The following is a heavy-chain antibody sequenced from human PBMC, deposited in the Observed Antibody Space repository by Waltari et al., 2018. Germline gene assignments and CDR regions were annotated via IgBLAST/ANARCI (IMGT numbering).Heavy chain of an antibody. CDR3: AREYYYGSGSYGSNWFDP. J-gene: IGHJ5*02. D-gene: IGHD3-10*01. CDR2: IYTSGST. Sequence: QVQLQESGPGLVKPSETLSLTCTVSGGSISSYYWSWNRQPAGKGLEWIGRIYTSGSTNYNPSLKSRVTMSVDTSKNQFSLKLSSVTAADTAVYYCAREYYYGSGSYGSNWFDPWGQGTLVTVSS. CDR1: GGSISSYY. V-gene: IGHV4-4*07.